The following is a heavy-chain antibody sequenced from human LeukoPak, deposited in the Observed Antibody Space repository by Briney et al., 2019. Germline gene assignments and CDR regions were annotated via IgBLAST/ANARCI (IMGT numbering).Heavy chain of an antibody. J-gene: IGHJ4*02. Sequence: PGGSLRLSCAASGVIFSNYGMHWVRQAPGKGLEWVAVIWYDGSNKYYADSVKGRFTISRDNSKNTLYLQMNSLRAEDTAVYYCARDTSSGWYLTHWGQGTLVTVSP. CDR2: IWYDGSNK. CDR3: ARDTSSGWYLTH. CDR1: GVIFSNYG. D-gene: IGHD6-19*01. V-gene: IGHV3-33*01.